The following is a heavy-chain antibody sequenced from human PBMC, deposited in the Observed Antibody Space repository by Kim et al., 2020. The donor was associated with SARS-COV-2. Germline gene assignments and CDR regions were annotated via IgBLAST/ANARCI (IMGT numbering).Heavy chain of an antibody. CDR3: ARDGGVGGWLNYFDY. V-gene: IGHV3-21*01. D-gene: IGHD3-16*01. CDR1: GFTFSSYS. Sequence: GGSLRLSCAASGFTFSSYSMNWVRQAPGKGLEWVSSISSSSSYIYYADSVKGRFTISRDNAKNSLYLQMNSLRAEDTAVYYCARDGGVGGWLNYFDYWGQGTLVTVSS. J-gene: IGHJ4*02. CDR2: ISSSSSYI.